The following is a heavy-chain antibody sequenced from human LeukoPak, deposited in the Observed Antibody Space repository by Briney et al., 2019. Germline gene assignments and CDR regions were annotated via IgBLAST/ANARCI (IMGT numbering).Heavy chain of an antibody. CDR2: INSDGSIT. V-gene: IGHV3-74*01. J-gene: IGHJ3*02. CDR3: ARLWSGISFDM. Sequence: GGSLRLSCAASGFTFSTYWMHWVRQAPGKGPVWVLRINSDGSITTYADSVKGRFTISRDNAKNTLYLQMNSLRAEDTAVYYCARLWSGISFDMWGQGTMVTVSS. D-gene: IGHD3-3*01. CDR1: GFTFSTYW.